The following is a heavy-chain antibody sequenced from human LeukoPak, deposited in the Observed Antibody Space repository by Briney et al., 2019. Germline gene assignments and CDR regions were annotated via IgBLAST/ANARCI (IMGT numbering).Heavy chain of an antibody. D-gene: IGHD6-19*01. CDR1: GFTFITYW. CDR3: ARRIGYSSGHSAVYYFDY. Sequence: GGSLRLSCAASGFTFITYWMHWVRQAPGKGLVWVSLINSGGDDTRYADSVKGRFTISRDNAKNTLYLQMNSLRAEDTAVYYCARRIGYSSGHSAVYYFDYWGQGTLVTVSS. J-gene: IGHJ4*02. V-gene: IGHV3-74*01. CDR2: INSGGDDT.